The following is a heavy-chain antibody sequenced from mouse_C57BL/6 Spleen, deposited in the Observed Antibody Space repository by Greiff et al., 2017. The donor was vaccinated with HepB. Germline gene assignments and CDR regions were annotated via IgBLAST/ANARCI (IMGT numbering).Heavy chain of an antibody. CDR3: ARRSGTVVATDY. D-gene: IGHD1-1*01. Sequence: VQLQQSGAELVRPGTSVKVSCKASGYAFTNYLIEWVKQRPGQGLEWIGVINPGSGGTNYNEKFKGKATLTADKSSSTAYMQLSSPTSEDSAVYFCARRSGTVVATDYWGQGTTLTVSS. J-gene: IGHJ2*01. V-gene: IGHV1-54*01. CDR1: GYAFTNYL. CDR2: INPGSGGT.